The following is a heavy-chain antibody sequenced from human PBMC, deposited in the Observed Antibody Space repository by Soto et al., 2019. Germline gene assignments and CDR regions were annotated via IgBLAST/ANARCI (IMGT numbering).Heavy chain of an antibody. CDR2: ISTSGATR. CDR3: ARFFGSGFDY. Sequence: PGGSLILSSVSAGFNFSTDIMSWVRPAPGKGLEWVAHISTSGATRYYADSVKGRFTISRDNAKTSLYLQMDSLRNEDTDVYYCARFFGSGFDYCGQGTLVTVSS. J-gene: IGHJ4*02. CDR1: GFNFSTDI. V-gene: IGHV3-48*02. D-gene: IGHD6-19*01.